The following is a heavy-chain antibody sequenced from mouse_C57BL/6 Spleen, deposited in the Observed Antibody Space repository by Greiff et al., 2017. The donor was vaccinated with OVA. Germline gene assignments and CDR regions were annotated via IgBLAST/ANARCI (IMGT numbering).Heavy chain of an antibody. D-gene: IGHD3-2*02. Sequence: QVQLQQPGAELVKPGASVKMSCKASGYTFTSYWITWVKQRPGQGLEWIGDIYPGSGSTNYNEKFKSKATLTVDTSSSTAYMQLSSLTSEDSAVYYCARGRAAQADAMDYWGQGTSVTVSS. J-gene: IGHJ4*01. CDR1: GYTFTSYW. CDR3: ARGRAAQADAMDY. V-gene: IGHV1-55*01. CDR2: IYPGSGST.